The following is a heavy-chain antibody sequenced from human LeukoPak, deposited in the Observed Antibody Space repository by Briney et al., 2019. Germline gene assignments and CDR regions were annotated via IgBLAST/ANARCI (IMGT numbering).Heavy chain of an antibody. CDR2: INPNSGGT. Sequence: AASVKVSCKASGYTFTGYYMHWVRQAPGQGLEWMGWINPNSGGTNYAQKFQGRVTMTRDTSISTAYMELSRLRSDDTAVYYCARSKRDDYDSSGGYYYYYYMDVWGKGTTVTVSS. V-gene: IGHV1-2*02. CDR3: ARSKRDDYDSSGGYYYYYYMDV. J-gene: IGHJ6*03. D-gene: IGHD3-22*01. CDR1: GYTFTGYY.